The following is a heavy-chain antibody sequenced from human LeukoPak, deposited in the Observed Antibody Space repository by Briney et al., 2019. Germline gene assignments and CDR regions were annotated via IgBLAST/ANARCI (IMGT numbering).Heavy chain of an antibody. Sequence: ASVKVSCKASGYSFTNYYIHWVRQAPGQGLEWMGWINPNSGGTNYAQKFQGRVTMTRDTSISTAYMELSRLRPDDTAVYYCARDGENSYGYMGYYGMDVWGQGTTVTVSS. CDR1: GYSFTNYY. CDR3: ARDGENSYGYMGYYGMDV. J-gene: IGHJ6*02. CDR2: INPNSGGT. D-gene: IGHD5-12*01. V-gene: IGHV1-2*02.